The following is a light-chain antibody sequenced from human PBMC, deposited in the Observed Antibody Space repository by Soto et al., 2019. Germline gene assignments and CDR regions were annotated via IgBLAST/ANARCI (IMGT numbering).Light chain of an antibody. V-gene: IGKV1-5*01. CDR3: QQYNSYST. CDR1: QSISSW. Sequence: DIQMTQSRSTRSASVGDRITITCRDSQSISSWLAWYQQKPGQAPKLLIYDASSLESEVPSRFSGSGSGTEFTLTISSLQPDDFATYYCQQYNSYSTLGQGTKVDIK. CDR2: DAS. J-gene: IGKJ1*01.